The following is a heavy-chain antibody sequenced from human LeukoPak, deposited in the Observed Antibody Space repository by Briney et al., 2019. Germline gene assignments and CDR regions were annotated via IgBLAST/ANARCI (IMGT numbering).Heavy chain of an antibody. CDR1: GFTFDDYA. V-gene: IGHV3-43D*03. Sequence: PGGSLRLSCAASGFTFDDYAMHWVRQAPGKGLEWVSLISWDGGSTYYADSVKGRFTISRDNNKNSLYLQMNSLRAEDTALYYCAKERDSSGSTLDYWGQGTLVTVSS. J-gene: IGHJ4*02. CDR2: ISWDGGST. D-gene: IGHD3-22*01. CDR3: AKERDSSGSTLDY.